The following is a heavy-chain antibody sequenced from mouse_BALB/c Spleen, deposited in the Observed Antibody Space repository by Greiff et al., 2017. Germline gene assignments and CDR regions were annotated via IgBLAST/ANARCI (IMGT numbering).Heavy chain of an antibody. CDR1: GYTFTSYY. CDR3: ARWEGYSAMDY. D-gene: IGHD3-1*01. J-gene: IGHJ4*01. CDR2: IYPGNVNT. V-gene: IGHV1S56*01. Sequence: QVQLQQSGPELVTPGASVRISCTASGYTFTSYYIHWVKQRPGQGLEWIGWIYPGNVNTKYNEKFKGKATLTADKSSSTAYMQLSSLTSEDSAVYFCARWEGYSAMDYWGQGTSVTVSS.